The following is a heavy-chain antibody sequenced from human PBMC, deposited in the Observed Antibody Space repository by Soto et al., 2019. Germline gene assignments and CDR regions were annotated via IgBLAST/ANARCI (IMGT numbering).Heavy chain of an antibody. CDR2: INKDGDAK. V-gene: IGHV3-7*01. J-gene: IGHJ4*02. CDR1: GFNFSAYW. D-gene: IGHD4-4*01. Sequence: EVQLVESGGDLVQPGGSLRLSCAASGFNFSAYWMSWVRQAPGKGLEWVANINKDGDAKNYVDSAKGRFTISRDNAKNSLYLQMNSLRAEDTAMSYCASTRLQDDWGQGALVAVSS. CDR3: ASTRLQDD.